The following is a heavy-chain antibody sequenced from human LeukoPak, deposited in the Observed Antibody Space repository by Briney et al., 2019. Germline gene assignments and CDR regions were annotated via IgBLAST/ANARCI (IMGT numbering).Heavy chain of an antibody. CDR2: INPGGGST. J-gene: IGHJ4*02. CDR1: GYTFTSYY. D-gene: IGHD1-26*01. CDR3: AIVGAPFDY. Sequence: ASVKVSCKASGYTFTSYYMHWVRQAPGQGLEWMGIINPGGGSTNYAQKFQGRVTVTRDMSTSTVYMELSSLRSEDTAVYYCAIVGAPFDYWGQGTLVTVSS. V-gene: IGHV1-46*01.